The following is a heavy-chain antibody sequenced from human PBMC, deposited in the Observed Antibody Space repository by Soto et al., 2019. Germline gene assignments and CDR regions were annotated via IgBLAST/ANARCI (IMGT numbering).Heavy chain of an antibody. D-gene: IGHD2-2*01. J-gene: IGHJ6*02. V-gene: IGHV3-43*01. CDR1: GFTFDDYT. CDR2: ISWDGNST. Sequence: SGGSLRLSCAASGFTFDDYTLHWVRQAPGKGLEWVSLISWDGNSTYYADSVKGRFTISRDNSKNSLYLQMNSLRSEDTALYYCAKERAVVVPDTINHFGLAVRAQRTTVPVSS. CDR3: AKERAVVVPDTINHFGLAV.